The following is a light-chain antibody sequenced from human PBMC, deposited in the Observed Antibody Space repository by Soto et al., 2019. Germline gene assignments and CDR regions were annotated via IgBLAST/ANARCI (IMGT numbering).Light chain of an antibody. J-gene: IGLJ1*01. CDR3: QSYATGLSVLYV. Sequence: QSVLTQPPSVSGAPGQRVTISCTGNSSKIGAGYDVHWYQQLPGTAPKLLIYGNNNRPSGVPDRFSGSKSGTSASLAVTGLQAEDEADYYCQSYATGLSVLYVFGTGTKVTVL. V-gene: IGLV1-40*01. CDR2: GNN. CDR1: SSKIGAGYD.